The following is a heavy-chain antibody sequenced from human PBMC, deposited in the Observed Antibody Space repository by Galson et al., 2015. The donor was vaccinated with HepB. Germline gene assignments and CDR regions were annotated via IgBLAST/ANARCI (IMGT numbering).Heavy chain of an antibody. CDR2: IYTDGST. CDR1: GFTVSSNY. V-gene: IGHV3-53*01. Sequence: SLRLSCAASGFTVSSNYISWVRQAPGKGLEWVSVIYTDGSTYYADSVKGRFTISRDISKNTLNLQMNSLSAEDTAVYYCASSYDSSGYYRDWFFDLWGRGTLVTVSS. J-gene: IGHJ2*01. CDR3: ASSYDSSGYYRDWFFDL. D-gene: IGHD3-22*01.